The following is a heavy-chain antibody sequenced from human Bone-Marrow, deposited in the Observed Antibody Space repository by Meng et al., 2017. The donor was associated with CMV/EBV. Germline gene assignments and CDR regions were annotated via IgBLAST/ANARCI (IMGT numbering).Heavy chain of an antibody. J-gene: IGHJ4*02. Sequence: ASVKVSCKASGYTFTDYYMHWVRQAPGQGLEWMGWINPNSGGTNYAQKFQGRVTMTRDTSISTAYMELSRLRSDDTAVYYCARERHVTEQQRGTGSFDYWGQGTLVTVSS. D-gene: IGHD3-10*01. V-gene: IGHV1-2*02. CDR1: GYTFTDYY. CDR3: ARERHVTEQQRGTGSFDY. CDR2: INPNSGGT.